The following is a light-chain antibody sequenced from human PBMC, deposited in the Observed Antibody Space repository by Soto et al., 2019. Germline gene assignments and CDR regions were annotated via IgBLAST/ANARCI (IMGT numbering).Light chain of an antibody. Sequence: QSVLTQPASVSGSPGQSITISCIGTSSDIGTYNYVSWYQQHPGKAPKLMLYEVSNRPSGVSNRFSGSKSGITASLTISGLQAEDEADYYCSSYTASTTPYAFGTGTKVTVL. CDR1: SSDIGTYNY. J-gene: IGLJ1*01. CDR2: EVS. CDR3: SSYTASTTPYA. V-gene: IGLV2-14*01.